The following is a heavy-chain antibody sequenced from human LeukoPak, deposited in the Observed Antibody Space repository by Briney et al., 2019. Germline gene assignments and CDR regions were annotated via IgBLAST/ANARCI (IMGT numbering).Heavy chain of an antibody. CDR1: GFTVSSNY. V-gene: IGHV3-53*01. D-gene: IGHD4-17*01. J-gene: IGHJ4*02. CDR2: IYSGGST. Sequence: PGGSLRLSCAASGFTVSSNYMSWVRQAPGKGLEWVSVIYSGGSTYYADSVKGRFTISRDNSKNTLYLQMNSLRAEDTAVYYCARDSLNYGDYVFDYWGQGTLVTVSS. CDR3: ARDSLNYGDYVFDY.